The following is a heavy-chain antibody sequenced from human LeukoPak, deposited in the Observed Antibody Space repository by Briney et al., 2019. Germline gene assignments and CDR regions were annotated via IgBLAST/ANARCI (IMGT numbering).Heavy chain of an antibody. Sequence: PGGSLRLSCAASGFTFDDYAMHWVRQAPGKGLEWVSGISWNSGSIGYADSVKGRITISRDNAKNSLYLQMNSLRAEDTALYYCAKSPAAGPLFDYWGQGTLVTVSS. CDR1: GFTFDDYA. CDR3: AKSPAAGPLFDY. J-gene: IGHJ4*02. V-gene: IGHV3-9*01. D-gene: IGHD6-13*01. CDR2: ISWNSGSI.